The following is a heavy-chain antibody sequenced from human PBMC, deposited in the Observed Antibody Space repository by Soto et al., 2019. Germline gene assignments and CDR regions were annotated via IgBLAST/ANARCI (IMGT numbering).Heavy chain of an antibody. J-gene: IGHJ4*02. V-gene: IGHV3-21*01. Sequence: GGSLRLSCEASGFTFSSYSMNWVRQAPGKGLEWVSSITSSSSDIHYADSVKGRFTISRDNAKNSLYLQMNSLRAEDTAVYYCAKGFLLAGQLVNVWGQGTLVTVSS. CDR1: GFTFSSYS. D-gene: IGHD6-6*01. CDR3: AKGFLLAGQLVNV. CDR2: ITSSSSDI.